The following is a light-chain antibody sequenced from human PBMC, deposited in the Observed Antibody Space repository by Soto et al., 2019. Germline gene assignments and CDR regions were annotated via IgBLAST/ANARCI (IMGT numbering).Light chain of an antibody. CDR2: EVS. V-gene: IGLV2-14*01. CDR3: SSYSSSTTDVL. Sequence: QSALTQPASVSGSPGQSITISCTGTSSDVGTYKYVSWYQQHPGKAPKLLIYEVSDRPSGVSNRLSGYKSGNTASLTISGLQAEDEADYYCSSYSSSTTDVLFGGGTKMTVL. CDR1: SSDVGTYKY. J-gene: IGLJ2*01.